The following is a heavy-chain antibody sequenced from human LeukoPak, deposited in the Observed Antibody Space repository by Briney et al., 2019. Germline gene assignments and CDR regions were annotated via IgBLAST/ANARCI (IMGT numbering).Heavy chain of an antibody. CDR3: ARHRTRLNWFDP. CDR1: GGSFSGYY. V-gene: IGHV4-34*01. J-gene: IGHJ5*02. D-gene: IGHD1-1*01. CDR2: INHSGST. Sequence: SETLSLTCAVYGGSFSGYYWSWIRQPQGKGLEWIGEINHSGSTNYNPSLKSRVTISVDTSKNQFSLKLSSVTAADTAVYYCARHRTRLNWFDPWGQGTLVTVSS.